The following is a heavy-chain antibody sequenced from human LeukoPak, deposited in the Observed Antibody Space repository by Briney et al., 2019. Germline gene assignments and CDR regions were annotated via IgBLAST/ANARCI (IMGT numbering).Heavy chain of an antibody. Sequence: GASVKVSCKTSGYSFTAYYIHWVRQAPGQGLEWMGSINPYGGDPIYAQRFQGRVTFTRDTSISTAYMQLTRLRSDDTAVYYCARDTRLVFWGQGTLVAVSS. V-gene: IGHV1-2*02. CDR2: INPYGGDP. D-gene: IGHD3-16*01. J-gene: IGHJ3*01. CDR1: GYSFTAYY. CDR3: ARDTRLVF.